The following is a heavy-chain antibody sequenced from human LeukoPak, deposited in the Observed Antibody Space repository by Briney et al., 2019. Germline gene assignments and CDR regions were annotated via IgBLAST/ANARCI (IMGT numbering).Heavy chain of an antibody. CDR2: INPNSGGT. V-gene: IGHV1-2*02. J-gene: IGHJ6*03. CDR3: ARVPNPRRYYYMDV. CDR1: GYTFTGYY. Sequence: GASVKVSCKASGYTFTGYYMHWVRQASGQGLEWMGWINPNSGGTNYAQKFQGRVTMTRDTSISTAYMELSRLRSDDTAVYYCARVPNPRRYYYMDVWGKGTTVTVSS. D-gene: IGHD2-2*01.